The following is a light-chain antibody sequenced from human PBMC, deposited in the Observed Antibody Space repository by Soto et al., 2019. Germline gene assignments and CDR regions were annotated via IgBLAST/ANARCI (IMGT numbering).Light chain of an antibody. Sequence: LLTQSPATLSLSPGDSATLSCRASQRVTTYLAWYQQKPGQAPRLLIYDVSNRATGIPARFSGSGSGTDFTRTISSLEPEDSSVYYCQQRSNWPSEYSFGQWTRLE. CDR3: QQRSNWPSEYS. V-gene: IGKV3-11*01. CDR2: DVS. CDR1: QRVTTY. J-gene: IGKJ2*01.